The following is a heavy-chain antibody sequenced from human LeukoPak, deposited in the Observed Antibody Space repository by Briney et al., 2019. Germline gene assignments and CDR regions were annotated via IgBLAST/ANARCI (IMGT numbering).Heavy chain of an antibody. Sequence: GGSLRLSCAASGFTFSSYAMSWVRQAPGKGLEWVSAISGSGGSTYYADSVKGRFTISRDNSKNTLYLQMNSLRAEGTAVYSCAISSGTVWGGFDHWGQGTLVTVSS. D-gene: IGHD3-10*02. V-gene: IGHV3-23*01. CDR2: ISGSGGST. J-gene: IGHJ4*02. CDR3: AISSGTVWGGFDH. CDR1: GFTFSSYA.